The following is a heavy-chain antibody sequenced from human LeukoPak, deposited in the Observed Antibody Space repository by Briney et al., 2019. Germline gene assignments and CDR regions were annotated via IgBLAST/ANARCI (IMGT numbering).Heavy chain of an antibody. J-gene: IGHJ1*01. V-gene: IGHV1-18*04. CDR1: GYTFTSYG. D-gene: IGHD3-10*01. CDR3: ARDLQYYYGSGSYWYFQH. Sequence: ASVKVSWKASGYTFTSYGISWVRQAPGQGLEWMGWISAYNGNTNYAQKLQGRVTMTTDTSTSTAYMELRSLRSDDTAVYYCARDLQYYYGSGSYWYFQHWGQGTLVTVSS. CDR2: ISAYNGNT.